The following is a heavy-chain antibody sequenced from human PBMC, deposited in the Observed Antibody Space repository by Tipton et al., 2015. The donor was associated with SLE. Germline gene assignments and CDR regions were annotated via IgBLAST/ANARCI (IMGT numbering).Heavy chain of an antibody. V-gene: IGHV4-4*07. J-gene: IGHJ4*02. D-gene: IGHD1-1*01. CDR2: VYFGGSA. CDR3: ARGSTTWMF. CDR1: GGSLRSYY. Sequence: TLSLTCTVSGGSLRSYYWTWIRQPAGKGLEWIGRVYFGGSANYNPSLKSRVSLSVDTSKNQFSLNLSFVTPADTAVYYCARGSTTWMFWGQGKLVTVSS.